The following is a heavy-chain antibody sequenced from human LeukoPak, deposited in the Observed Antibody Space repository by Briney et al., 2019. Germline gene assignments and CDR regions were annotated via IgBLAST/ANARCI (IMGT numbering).Heavy chain of an antibody. CDR2: ISGSGGRT. CDR1: GFTFSSYA. D-gene: IGHD3-10*01. Sequence: GGSLRLSCAASGFTFSSYAMSWVRQAPGKGLEWVSAISGSGGRTYYADSVKGRFTISRDNSKNTLYLQMNSLRAEDTAVYYCARVGDGSGLAPYAFDIWGQGTMVTVSS. J-gene: IGHJ3*02. CDR3: ARVGDGSGLAPYAFDI. V-gene: IGHV3-23*01.